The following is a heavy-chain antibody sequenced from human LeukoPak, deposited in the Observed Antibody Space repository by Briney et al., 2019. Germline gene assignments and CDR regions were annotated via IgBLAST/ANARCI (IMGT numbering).Heavy chain of an antibody. Sequence: ASVKVSCKASGYTFTSYGISWVRQAPGQGNEWMGWISAYNGNTNYAQKLQGRVTMTTDTSTSTAYMELRSLRSDDTAVYYCARDRSFTIFGVVIHNWFDPWGQGTLVTVSS. CDR1: GYTFTSYG. V-gene: IGHV1-18*01. D-gene: IGHD3-3*01. CDR2: ISAYNGNT. CDR3: ARDRSFTIFGVVIHNWFDP. J-gene: IGHJ5*02.